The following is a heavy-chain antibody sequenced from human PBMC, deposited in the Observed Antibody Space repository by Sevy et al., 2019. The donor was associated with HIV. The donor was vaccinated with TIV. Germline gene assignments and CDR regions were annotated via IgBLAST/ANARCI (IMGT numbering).Heavy chain of an antibody. V-gene: IGHV1-24*01. CDR1: GYTLTGLS. J-gene: IGHJ4*02. CDR2: FDPEDGET. Sequence: ASVKVSCKVSGYTLTGLSMHWVRQAPGKGLEWMGSFDPEDGETIYAQNFQGRVTMTEDTSTDTAYMELSSLRSEDTAVYFCPTTKDYYDSSGRPFDYWGQGTLVTVSS. D-gene: IGHD3-22*01. CDR3: PTTKDYYDSSGRPFDY.